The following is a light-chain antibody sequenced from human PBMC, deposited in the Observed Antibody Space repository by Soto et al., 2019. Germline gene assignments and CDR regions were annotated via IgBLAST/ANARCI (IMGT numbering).Light chain of an antibody. CDR3: QQSFDALWT. V-gene: IGKV1-39*01. CDR1: RTISNY. Sequence: IPMTQSPSSLSASVGDRVTITCRASRTISNYLNWYQQKPGKAPKLLIYAASTLQSGVPSRFSGSGSGTDFTLTISSLQPEDFATYYCQQSFDALWTFGRGTKVEIK. J-gene: IGKJ1*01. CDR2: AAS.